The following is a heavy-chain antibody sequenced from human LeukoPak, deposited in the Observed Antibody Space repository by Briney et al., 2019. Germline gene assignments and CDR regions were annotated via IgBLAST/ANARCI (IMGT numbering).Heavy chain of an antibody. CDR3: ARRPGGYCSSTSCYPNWFDP. CDR1: GYSISSGYY. J-gene: IGHJ5*02. D-gene: IGHD2-2*01. V-gene: IGHV4-38-2*02. Sequence: SETPCLTCTVSGYSISSGYYWGWIRQPPGKGLEWIGSIYHSGSTYYNPSLKSRVTISVDMSKNQFSLKLSSVTAADTAVYYCARRPGGYCSSTSCYPNWFDPWGQGTLVTVSS. CDR2: IYHSGST.